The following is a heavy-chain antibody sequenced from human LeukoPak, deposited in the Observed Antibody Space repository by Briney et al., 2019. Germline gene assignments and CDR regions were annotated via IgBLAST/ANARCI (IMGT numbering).Heavy chain of an antibody. CDR3: ARVGCTSTSCYGLFEY. Sequence: PGGSLRLSCAASGSTFSSYWMHWVRQAPGKGPVWVSHINSDGTRTNYADSVEGRFTISRDNAKNTLYLQMNSLRAEDTAVYYCARVGCTSTSCYGLFEYWGQGTLVTVSS. J-gene: IGHJ4*02. CDR1: GSTFSSYW. CDR2: INSDGTRT. V-gene: IGHV3-74*01. D-gene: IGHD2-2*01.